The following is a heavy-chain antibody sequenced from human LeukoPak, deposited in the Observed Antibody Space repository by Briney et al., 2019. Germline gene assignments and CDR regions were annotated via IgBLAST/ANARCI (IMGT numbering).Heavy chain of an antibody. CDR2: IIPIFGTA. Sequence: GASVKVSCKASGGTFSSYAISWVRQAPGQGLEWMGGIIPIFGTANYAQKFQGRVTITADESTSTAYMELSSLRSEDTAVYYCARDLLPYYYDSSGYYRSDEYFQHWGQGTLVTVSS. CDR3: ARDLLPYYYDSSGYYRSDEYFQH. V-gene: IGHV1-69*13. CDR1: GGTFSSYA. D-gene: IGHD3-22*01. J-gene: IGHJ1*01.